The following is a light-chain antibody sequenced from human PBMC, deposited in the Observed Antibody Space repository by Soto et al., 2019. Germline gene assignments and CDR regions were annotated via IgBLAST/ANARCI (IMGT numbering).Light chain of an antibody. CDR2: DAS. V-gene: IGKV3-11*01. J-gene: IGKJ4*01. Sequence: EIVLTQSPATQSLSPGERATLSCRASQSVSSYLAWYQQRPGQAPRLLIYDASNRATGVPARFSGSGSGTDFTLTISSLEPEDVAVYHCQHRANWPLTFGGGTKLEIK. CDR3: QHRANWPLT. CDR1: QSVSSY.